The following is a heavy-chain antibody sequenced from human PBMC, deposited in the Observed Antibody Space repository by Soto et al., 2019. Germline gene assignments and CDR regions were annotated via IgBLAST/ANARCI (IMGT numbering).Heavy chain of an antibody. CDR1: GGSFSGYY. D-gene: IGHD5-18*01. V-gene: IGHV4-34*01. CDR2: INHSGST. Sequence: SETLSLTCAVYGGSFSGYYWNWIRQPPGKGLEWIGEINHSGSTNYNPSLKSRVTISVDTSKNQFSLKLSSVTAADTAVYYCARGYKGYGNYYYGMDVWGQGTTVTVSS. CDR3: ARGYKGYGNYYYGMDV. J-gene: IGHJ6*02.